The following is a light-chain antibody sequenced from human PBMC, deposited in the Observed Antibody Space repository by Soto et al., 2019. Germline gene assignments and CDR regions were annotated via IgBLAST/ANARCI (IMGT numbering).Light chain of an antibody. CDR2: EGS. V-gene: IGLV2-8*01. CDR3: SSYRGGNTVV. Sequence: QSALTQPPSASGSPGQSVTISCTGSSSEVGGYNYVSWYQQHPGKAPKLMIYEGSKRPSGVPDRLSGSKSGTTASLTVSGLKAEDEAVYYCSSYRGGNTVVFGGGTKLTVL. CDR1: SSEVGGYNY. J-gene: IGLJ2*01.